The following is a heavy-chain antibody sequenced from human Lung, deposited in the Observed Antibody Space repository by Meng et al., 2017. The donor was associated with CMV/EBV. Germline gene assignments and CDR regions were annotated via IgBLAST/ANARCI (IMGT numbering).Heavy chain of an antibody. D-gene: IGHD5-12*01. CDR2: INPNSGGT. CDR3: AREAGGSGYDFVDY. Sequence: SXXVSXXASGFFFTGYCMHWVRQAPGQGLEWMGWINPNSGGTKYAQKFQGRVTMTRDTSIRTAYMELRSLRSDDTAVYYCAREAGGSGYDFVDYWGQGTLVTVSS. J-gene: IGHJ4*02. V-gene: IGHV1-2*02. CDR1: GFFFTGYC.